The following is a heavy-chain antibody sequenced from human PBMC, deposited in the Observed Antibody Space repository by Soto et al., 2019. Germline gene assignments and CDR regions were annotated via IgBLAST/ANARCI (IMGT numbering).Heavy chain of an antibody. Sequence: GGSLRLSCAASGFTFSYYAMHWVRQAPGKGLEWVAVIWYDGSNKYYADSVKGRFTISRDNSKNTLYLQMNSLRVEDTAMYFCARSPRNWGFDYWGLGTLVTVSS. CDR1: GFTFSYYA. CDR3: ARSPRNWGFDY. V-gene: IGHV3-33*01. D-gene: IGHD7-27*01. J-gene: IGHJ4*02. CDR2: IWYDGSNK.